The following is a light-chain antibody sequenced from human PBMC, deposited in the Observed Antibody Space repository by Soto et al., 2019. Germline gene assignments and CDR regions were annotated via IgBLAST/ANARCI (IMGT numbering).Light chain of an antibody. CDR2: EGS. CDR3: CSYAGSSTSYV. J-gene: IGLJ1*01. V-gene: IGLV2-23*01. Sequence: QSALTQPASVSGSPGQSITISCTGTSSDVGSYNLVSWYQQYPGKASKLMIYEGSKRPSGVSNRFSGSKSGNTASLTISGLQAEDEADYYCCSYAGSSTSYVFGTGTKVTVL. CDR1: SSDVGSYNL.